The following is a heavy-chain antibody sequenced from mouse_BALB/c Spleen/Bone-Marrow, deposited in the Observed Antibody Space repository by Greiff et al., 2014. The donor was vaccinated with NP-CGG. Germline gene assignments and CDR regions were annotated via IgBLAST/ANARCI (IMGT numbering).Heavy chain of an antibody. CDR2: IDPANGNT. CDR3: ARGGTTATWYFDV. CDR1: GFNIKDTY. D-gene: IGHD1-2*01. Sequence: VQLQQSGAELVKPGASVKLSCTASGFNIKDTYMHWVKQGPEQGLEWIGRIDPANGNTKYDPKFQGKATITADTSSNTAYLQLSSLTSEDTAVYYCARGGTTATWYFDVWGAGTTVTVSS. V-gene: IGHV14-3*02. J-gene: IGHJ1*01.